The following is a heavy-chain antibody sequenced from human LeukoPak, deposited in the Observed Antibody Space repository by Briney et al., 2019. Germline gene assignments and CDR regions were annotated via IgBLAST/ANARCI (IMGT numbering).Heavy chain of an antibody. Sequence: SETLSLTCAVYGGSFSGYYWSWIRQPPGKGLEWIGEINHSGSTNYNPSLKSRVTISVDTSKNQFSPKLSSVTAADTAVYYCATGGRDGPNYWGLGTLVTVSS. D-gene: IGHD5-24*01. CDR3: ATGGRDGPNY. V-gene: IGHV4-34*01. CDR2: INHSGST. J-gene: IGHJ4*02. CDR1: GGSFSGYY.